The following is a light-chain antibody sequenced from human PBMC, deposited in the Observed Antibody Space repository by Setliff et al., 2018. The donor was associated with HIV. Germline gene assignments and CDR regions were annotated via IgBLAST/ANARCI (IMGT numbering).Light chain of an antibody. CDR1: RSNIGRNS. CDR2: SNI. V-gene: IGLV1-44*01. CDR3: AAWDDTVNGYV. Sequence: LAQPPAASGTPGQRVNISCSGSRSNIGRNSVTWYQQFPGAAPKLLIYSNIQQPSGVPDRFSGSKSGSSASLAISGLQSEDEADYYCAAWDDTVNGYVFGTGTKVTVL. J-gene: IGLJ1*01.